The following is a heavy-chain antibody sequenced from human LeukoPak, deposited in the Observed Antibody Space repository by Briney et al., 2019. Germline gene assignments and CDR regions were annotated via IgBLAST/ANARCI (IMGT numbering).Heavy chain of an antibody. CDR1: GYTFTSYG. J-gene: IGHJ4*02. V-gene: IGHV1-18*01. Sequence: ASVKVSCKASGYTFTSYGISWVRQAPGQGLEWMGWISAYNGNTNYAQKLQGRVTMTTDTSTSTAYMELRSLRSDDTAVYYCARVSRGIAAAGSLGYWGQGTLVTVSS. D-gene: IGHD6-13*01. CDR2: ISAYNGNT. CDR3: ARVSRGIAAAGSLGY.